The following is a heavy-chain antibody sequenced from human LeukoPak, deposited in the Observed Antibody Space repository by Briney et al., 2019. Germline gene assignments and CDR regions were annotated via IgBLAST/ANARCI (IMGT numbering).Heavy chain of an antibody. J-gene: IGHJ4*02. V-gene: IGHV3-48*04. D-gene: IGHD3-10*01. CDR3: ARDGFGELLNPMDY. Sequence: TGGSLRLSCAASGFTFSSYSMNWVRQAPGKGLEWVSYISSSSSTIYYADSVKGRFTISRDNAKNSLYLQMNSLRAEDTAVYYCARDGFGELLNPMDYWGQGTLVTVSS. CDR1: GFTFSSYS. CDR2: ISSSSSTI.